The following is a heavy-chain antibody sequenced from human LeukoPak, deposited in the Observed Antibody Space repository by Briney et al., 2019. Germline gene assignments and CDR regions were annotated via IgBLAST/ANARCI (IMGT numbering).Heavy chain of an antibody. V-gene: IGHV1-69*05. D-gene: IGHD4-23*01. Sequence: TVKVSCKASRGTLSSYATSWVRQAPGQGREWMGGIIPIFGTTISAQTFKGRVTITTDESTSTAYMELSSLRSEDTALYYCARDADSGKRLGYWGQGTPVTVSS. CDR3: ARDADSGKRLGY. CDR1: RGTLSSYA. CDR2: IIPIFGTT. J-gene: IGHJ4*02.